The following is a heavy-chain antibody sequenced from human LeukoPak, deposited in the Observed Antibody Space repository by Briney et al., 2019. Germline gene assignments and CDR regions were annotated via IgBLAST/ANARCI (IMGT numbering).Heavy chain of an antibody. D-gene: IGHD2-15*01. J-gene: IGHJ4*02. V-gene: IGHV4-61*02. CDR1: GGSISSSSYY. CDR3: ARGGDMGY. Sequence: SETLSLTCTVSGGSISSSSYYWSWIRQPAGKGLEWIGRIYTSGSTNYNPSLKSRVTMSVDTSKNQFSLKLSSVTAADTAVYYCARGGDMGYWGQGTLVTVSS. CDR2: IYTSGST.